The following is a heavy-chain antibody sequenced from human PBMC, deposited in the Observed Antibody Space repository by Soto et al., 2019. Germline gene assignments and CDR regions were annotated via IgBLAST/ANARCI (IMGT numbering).Heavy chain of an antibody. D-gene: IGHD3-16*02. V-gene: IGHV1-69*02. CDR3: ARVYHDYIWGSYRYIFDY. CDR1: GGTFSSYT. J-gene: IGHJ4*02. CDR2: IIPILGIA. Sequence: QVQLVQSGAEVKKPGSSVKVSCKASGGTFSSYTISWVRQAPGQGLEWMGRIIPILGIANYAQKFQGRVTITADKYTSTAYMELSSLRSEDTAVYYCARVYHDYIWGSYRYIFDYWGQGTLVTVSS.